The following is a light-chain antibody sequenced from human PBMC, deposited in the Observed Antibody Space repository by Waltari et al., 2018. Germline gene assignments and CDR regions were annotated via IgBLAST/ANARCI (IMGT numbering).Light chain of an antibody. CDR2: RXN. J-gene: IGLJ3*02. CDR1: SSNVEINY. V-gene: IGLV1-47*01. Sequence: QSVLTQPPSASATPGQRVTISCSGSSSNVEINYVYWYQQLPGTAPKLLIYRXNQRPSGVPDRFSGSKSGTXASLAISGLRSEDEADYXCATWXVSLSGWVFGXGTKLTVL. CDR3: ATWXVSLSGWV.